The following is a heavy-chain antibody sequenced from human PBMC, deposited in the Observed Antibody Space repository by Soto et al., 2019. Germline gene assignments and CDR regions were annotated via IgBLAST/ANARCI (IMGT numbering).Heavy chain of an antibody. CDR1: GGSISSFCYY. CDR2: VFYSGTT. Sequence: QVQLQESGPGLVKPSQTLSLTCTVSGGSISSFCYYWIWILQHPGEGLEWIVYVFYSGTTYYNPSLKSRVTISVDTSKNQFSLKLSSVTAADTAMYYCARSVDPWGQGTLVTVSS. CDR3: ARSVDP. V-gene: IGHV4-31*03. J-gene: IGHJ5*02.